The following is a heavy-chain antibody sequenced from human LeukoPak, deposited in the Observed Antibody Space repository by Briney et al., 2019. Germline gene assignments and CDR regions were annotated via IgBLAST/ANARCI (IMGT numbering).Heavy chain of an antibody. CDR1: GGSISGLY. CDR2: TYNRENT. CDR3: ARGPYSSGWYAIDY. J-gene: IGHJ4*02. V-gene: IGHV4-4*07. Sequence: SETLSLTCTVSGGSISGLYWSWIRQPAGKGLEWIGRTYNRENTNYNPSLKSRVTMSVDTSKNQFSLKLSSVTAADTAVYYCARGPYSSGWYAIDYWGQGTLVTVSS. D-gene: IGHD6-19*01.